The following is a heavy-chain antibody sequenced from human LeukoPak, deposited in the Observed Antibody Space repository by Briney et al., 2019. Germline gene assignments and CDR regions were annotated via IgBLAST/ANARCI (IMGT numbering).Heavy chain of an antibody. D-gene: IGHD3-22*01. CDR2: ISSSSSYI. CDR1: GFTFSSYS. CDR3: ARDGYYYDSSGSTFDY. J-gene: IGHJ4*02. V-gene: IGHV3-21*01. Sequence: PGGSLRLSCAASGFTFSSYSMNWIRQAPGKGLEWVSSISSSSSYIYYADSVKGRFTISRDNAKNSLYLQMNSLRAEDTAVYYCARDGYYYDSSGSTFDYWGQGTLVTVSS.